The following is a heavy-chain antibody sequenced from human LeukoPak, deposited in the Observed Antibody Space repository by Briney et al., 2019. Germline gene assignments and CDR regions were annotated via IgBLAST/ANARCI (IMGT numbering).Heavy chain of an antibody. CDR3: ARGAPPGSGGYYGLSFDY. V-gene: IGHV1-2*02. D-gene: IGHD1-26*01. CDR2: INPNSGGT. CDR1: GYTFTGYY. J-gene: IGHJ4*02. Sequence: ASVKVSCKASGYTFTGYYMHWVRQAPGQGLEWMGWINPNSGGTNYAQKFQGRVTMTRDTSISTAYMELSRLRSDDTAVYYCARGAPPGSGGYYGLSFDYWGQGTLVTVSS.